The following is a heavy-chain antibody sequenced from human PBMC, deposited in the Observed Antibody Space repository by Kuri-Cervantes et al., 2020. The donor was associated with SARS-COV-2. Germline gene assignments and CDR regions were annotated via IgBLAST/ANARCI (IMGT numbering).Heavy chain of an antibody. CDR2: INPIFGTA. V-gene: IGHV1-69*13. CDR3: ARGNRDGLWGAR. D-gene: IGHD3-16*01. Sequence: SVKVSCKASGYTFTSYGISWVRQAPGQGLEWMGRINPIFGTANYAQKFQGRVTITADESTSTAYMELSSLRSEDTAVYYCARGNRDGLWGARWGQGTLVTVSS. J-gene: IGHJ4*02. CDR1: GYTFTSYG.